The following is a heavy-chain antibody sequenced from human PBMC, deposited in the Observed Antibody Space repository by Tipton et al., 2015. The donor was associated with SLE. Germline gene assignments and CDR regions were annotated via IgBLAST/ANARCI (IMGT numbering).Heavy chain of an antibody. CDR3: ARDISGYSSSWFCYYSAMDV. J-gene: IGHJ6*02. V-gene: IGHV4-34*01. D-gene: IGHD6-13*01. CDR1: GGSFSGYS. Sequence: TLSLTCAVYGGSFSGYSWSWIRQPPGKGLEWIGEINHSGSTNYNPSLKSRVTISLDTSKNQFSLKLTSVTTADTAVYHCARDISGYSSSWFCYYSAMDVWGQGTTVTVSS. CDR2: INHSGST.